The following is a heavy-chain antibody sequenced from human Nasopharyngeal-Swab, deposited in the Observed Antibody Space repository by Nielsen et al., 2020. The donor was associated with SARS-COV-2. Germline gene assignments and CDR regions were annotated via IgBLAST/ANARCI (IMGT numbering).Heavy chain of an antibody. D-gene: IGHD3-9*01. CDR3: ARGLSILTGYYPFYYYGMDV. Sequence: SETLSLTCAVYGGSFSGYYWSWIRQPPGKGLEWIGEINHSGSTNYNPSLKSRVTISVDTSKNQFSLKLSSVTAADMAVYYCARGLSILTGYYPFYYYGMDVWGQGTTVTVSS. J-gene: IGHJ6*02. CDR1: GGSFSGYY. CDR2: INHSGST. V-gene: IGHV4-34*01.